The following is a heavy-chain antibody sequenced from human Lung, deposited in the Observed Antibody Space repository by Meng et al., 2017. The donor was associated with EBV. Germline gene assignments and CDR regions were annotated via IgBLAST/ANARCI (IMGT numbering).Heavy chain of an antibody. CDR3: ASPLGILGIVDL. V-gene: IGHV4-39*01. D-gene: IGHD7-27*01. Sequence: QLRGAGPGRVTPSGTPSLTCTVSGGSIISSICYWGWIRQPPGKGLEWIGSIDYSGSTYYNPSLKSRVTISVDTSKNQFSLKLSSVTAADTAVYYCASPLGILGIVDLWGRGTLVTVSS. J-gene: IGHJ2*01. CDR2: IDYSGST. CDR1: GGSIISSICY.